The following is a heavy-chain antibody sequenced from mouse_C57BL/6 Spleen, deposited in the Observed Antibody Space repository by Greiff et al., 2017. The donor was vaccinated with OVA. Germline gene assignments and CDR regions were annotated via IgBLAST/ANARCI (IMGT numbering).Heavy chain of an antibody. V-gene: IGHV1-53*01. Sequence: QVQLQQPWTELVKPGASVKLSCKASGYTFTSYWMHWVKQRPGQGLEWIGNINPSNGGTNYNEKFKSKATLTVDKSSSTAYMQLSSLTSEDSAVYYCARGDLPDYYAMDYWGQGTSVTVSS. D-gene: IGHD5-5*01. CDR1: GYTFTSYW. J-gene: IGHJ4*01. CDR3: ARGDLPDYYAMDY. CDR2: INPSNGGT.